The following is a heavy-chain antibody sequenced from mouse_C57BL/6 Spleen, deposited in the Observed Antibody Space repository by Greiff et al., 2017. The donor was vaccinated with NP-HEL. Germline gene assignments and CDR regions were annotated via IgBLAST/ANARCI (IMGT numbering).Heavy chain of an antibody. J-gene: IGHJ4*01. CDR1: GFSLTSYG. CDR3: ARRVDGYYYYYAMDY. CDR2: IWSGGST. D-gene: IGHD2-3*01. V-gene: IGHV2-2*01. Sequence: QVQLKESGPGLVQPSQSLSITCTVSGFSLTSYGVHWVRQSPGKGLEWLGVIWSGGSTDYNAAFISRLSISKDNSKSQVFFKMNSLQADDTAIYYCARRVDGYYYYYAMDYWGQGTSVTVSS.